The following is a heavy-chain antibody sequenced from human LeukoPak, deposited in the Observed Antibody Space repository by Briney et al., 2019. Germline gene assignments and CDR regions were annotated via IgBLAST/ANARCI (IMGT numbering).Heavy chain of an antibody. D-gene: IGHD2-2*02. Sequence: ASVKVSCKSSGYXFTNYGIIWVRQAPGQGLEWMGWVKIYNGNTNYAQRIQGRVTMTTDTSTTTDYMELTGLRSEDRAVYYCTRWCTSTTCYTGGFDIWGQGTMVTVSS. V-gene: IGHV1-18*01. CDR1: GYXFTNYG. CDR2: VKIYNGNT. J-gene: IGHJ3*02. CDR3: TRWCTSTTCYTGGFDI.